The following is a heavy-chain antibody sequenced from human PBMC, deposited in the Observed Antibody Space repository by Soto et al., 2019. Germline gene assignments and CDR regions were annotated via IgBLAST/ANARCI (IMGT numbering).Heavy chain of an antibody. Sequence: SETLSLTCAVYGGSVNGYYWNWIRQPPGKGLEWIGEINHTGGTHYNPSLKSRVTMSVDTSKNQFSLRLSSVTAADTAIYCCATRITVFGLLIPPFDPWGQGTQVTVSS. J-gene: IGHJ5*02. D-gene: IGHD3-3*01. CDR1: GGSVNGYY. CDR3: ATRITVFGLLIPPFDP. CDR2: INHTGGT. V-gene: IGHV4-34*01.